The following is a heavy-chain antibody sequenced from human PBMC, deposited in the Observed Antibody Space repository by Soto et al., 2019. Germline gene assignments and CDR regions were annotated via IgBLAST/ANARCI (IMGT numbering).Heavy chain of an antibody. V-gene: IGHV1-69*13. CDR2: IIPILVTA. J-gene: IGHJ6*04. CDR3: ARGFIAASPYFYYGMDV. Sequence: SGKVCCKASGGTFSSYAISWERQAPRQGLEWMGGIIPILVTADYAQKFQGRVTITADESTSTAYMELSSLRSEDTAVYYCARGFIAASPYFYYGMDVWGNWTTATRSS. D-gene: IGHD6-13*01. CDR1: GGTFSSYA.